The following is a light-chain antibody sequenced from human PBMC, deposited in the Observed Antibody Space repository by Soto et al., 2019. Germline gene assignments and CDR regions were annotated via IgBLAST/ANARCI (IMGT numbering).Light chain of an antibody. Sequence: EIVLTQSPGTLSLSPGESGTLSCRASQSLGTNFLAWFQQKPGQAPRLLIYGASTRATGIPDRFSGSGSGTDFTLTITRLEPEDSAVYYCPHYGVSPRTFGQGTKVQIK. J-gene: IGKJ1*01. CDR1: QSLGTNF. CDR2: GAS. V-gene: IGKV3-20*01. CDR3: PHYGVSPRT.